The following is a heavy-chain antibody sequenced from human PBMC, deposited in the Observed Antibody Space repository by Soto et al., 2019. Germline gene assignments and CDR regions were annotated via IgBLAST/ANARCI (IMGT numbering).Heavy chain of an antibody. V-gene: IGHV3-30-3*01. D-gene: IGHD2-15*01. CDR3: ARDVRERGVAAKRASLLGSAFDI. CDR2: ISYDGSNK. J-gene: IGHJ3*02. CDR1: GFTFSSYA. Sequence: GGSLRLSCAASGFTFSSYAMHWVRQAPGKGLEWVAVISYDGSNKYYADSVKGRFTISRDNSKNTLYLQMNSLRAEDTAVYYCARDVRERGVAAKRASLLGSAFDIWGQGTMVTVSS.